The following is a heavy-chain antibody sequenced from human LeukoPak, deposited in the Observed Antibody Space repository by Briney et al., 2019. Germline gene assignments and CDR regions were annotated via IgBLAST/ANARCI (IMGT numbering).Heavy chain of an antibody. Sequence: GGSLRLSCAASGFTVSTYWMSWVRQAPGKGLVWVSRISSDGRITSYADSVKGRFTISRDNAKNTLSLQMNSLRGEDAAVHYCVREDRILLGNDAFDIWGQGTMVTVSS. J-gene: IGHJ3*02. CDR2: ISSDGRIT. V-gene: IGHV3-74*01. CDR3: VREDRILLGNDAFDI. D-gene: IGHD2-8*01. CDR1: GFTVSTYW.